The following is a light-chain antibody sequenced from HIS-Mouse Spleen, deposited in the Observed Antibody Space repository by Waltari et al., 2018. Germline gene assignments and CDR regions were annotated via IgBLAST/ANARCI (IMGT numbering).Light chain of an antibody. CDR2: AAS. V-gene: IGKV1-8*01. CDR1: QGISSY. Sequence: ANRMTQSPSSLSAPTGDRFTMGCRASQGISSYFAWYQERPRKAPKLLIYAASTLQSGVPSRFSGSGSGTDFTLTISCLQSEDFATYYCEQYYSYPRTFGQGTKVESK. CDR3: EQYYSYPRT. J-gene: IGKJ1*01.